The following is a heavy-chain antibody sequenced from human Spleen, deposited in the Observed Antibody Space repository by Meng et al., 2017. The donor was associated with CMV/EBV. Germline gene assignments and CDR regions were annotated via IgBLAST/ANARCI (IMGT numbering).Heavy chain of an antibody. CDR1: GFTFNIYG. CDR2: ICGSGGNR. CDR3: AREVVVSGASDWFDP. V-gene: IGHV3-23*01. D-gene: IGHD2-2*01. Sequence: GESLKISCAASGFTFNIYGMRWVRQAPGKGLEWVSVICGSGGNRDFADSEKGRFTISRDNSKNTLYLQIHSLRAEDTAVYYCAREVVVSGASDWFDPWGQGTLVTVSS. J-gene: IGHJ5*02.